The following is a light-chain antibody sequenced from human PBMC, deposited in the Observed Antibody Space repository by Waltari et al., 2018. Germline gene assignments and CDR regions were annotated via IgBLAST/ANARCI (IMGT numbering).Light chain of an antibody. Sequence: QSPLTRPASDSGSPGQSITIPCPGTSSDVCTYYLVSWYHQHPGQAPKLMIYEDSQRPSGVSNRFAGSKSGNTASLTISGLQAEDEADYYCCSYVSGDTWVFGGGTELAVL. CDR3: CSYVSGDTWV. CDR2: EDS. V-gene: IGLV2-23*01. CDR1: SSDVCTYYL. J-gene: IGLJ3*02.